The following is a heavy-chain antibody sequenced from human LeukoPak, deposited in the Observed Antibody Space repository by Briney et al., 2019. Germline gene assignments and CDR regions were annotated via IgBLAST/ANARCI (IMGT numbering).Heavy chain of an antibody. V-gene: IGHV4-59*01. Sequence: PSETLSLTCTVSGGSISSYYWSWIRQPPGKGLEWIGYIYYGGSTNYNPSLKSRVTISVDTSKNQFSLKLSSVTAADTAVYYCARFCNYYDSSGYYYGFDPWGQGTLVTVSS. CDR1: GGSISSYY. J-gene: IGHJ5*02. CDR2: IYYGGST. CDR3: ARFCNYYDSSGYYYGFDP. D-gene: IGHD3-22*01.